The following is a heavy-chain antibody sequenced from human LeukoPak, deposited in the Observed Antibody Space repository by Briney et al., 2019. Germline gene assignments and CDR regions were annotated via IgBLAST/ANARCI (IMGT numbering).Heavy chain of an antibody. CDR1: GGSISSYY. J-gene: IGHJ3*02. D-gene: IGHD1-26*01. V-gene: IGHV4-59*08. Sequence: SEALSLTCTVSGGSISSYYWSWIRQPPGKGLEWIGYIAYTGSTNYNPSLKSRVTISVDTSKNQFSLKLGSVTVADTAVYYCAGRVGDSAFDIWGPGTMVTVSS. CDR2: IAYTGST. CDR3: AGRVGDSAFDI.